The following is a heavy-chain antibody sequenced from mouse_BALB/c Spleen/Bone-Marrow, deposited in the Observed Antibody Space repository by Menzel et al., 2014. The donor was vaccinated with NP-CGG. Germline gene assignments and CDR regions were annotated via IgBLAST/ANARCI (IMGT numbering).Heavy chain of an antibody. CDR1: GYVFTSYN. CDR2: TDPYSGGT. Sequence: LVESGPELVKPGASVKVSCKASGYVFTSYNMFWVKQSHGKSLEWIGYTDPYSGGTNYNQKFKGKATLTVDKSSNTAYMHLNSLTSEDSAVYYCARELSRAMDYWGQGTSVTVSS. D-gene: IGHD1-1*01. CDR3: ARELSRAMDY. J-gene: IGHJ4*01. V-gene: IGHV1S135*01.